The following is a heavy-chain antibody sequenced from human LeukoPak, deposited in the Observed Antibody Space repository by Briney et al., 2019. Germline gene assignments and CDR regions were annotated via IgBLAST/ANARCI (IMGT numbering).Heavy chain of an antibody. V-gene: IGHV3-21*01. J-gene: IGHJ3*02. D-gene: IGHD1-20*01. Sequence: PGGSLRLSCAASGFTFNRFSMNWVRLAPGKGLEWVSYISSGGDYIYQADSVKGRFTISRDNAKNSLYLQMNSLRAEDTAVYYCARDEYNWNVDAFDIWGQGTVVTVSS. CDR1: GFTFNRFS. CDR2: ISSGGDYI. CDR3: ARDEYNWNVDAFDI.